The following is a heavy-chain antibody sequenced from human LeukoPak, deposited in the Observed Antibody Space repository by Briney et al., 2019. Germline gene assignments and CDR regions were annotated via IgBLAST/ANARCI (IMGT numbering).Heavy chain of an antibody. CDR3: ARCSPGDSSNFYAVLQY. Sequence: SVKVSCKASGGTFSSYAVSWVRLTPGQGLEWLGGIIPVFGTTTYAQKFQAKVTMTADKSTNTAYLEISSLTSDDTAVYYCARCSPGDSSNFYAVLQYWGQGTQATVST. J-gene: IGHJ4*02. V-gene: IGHV1-69*06. CDR2: IIPVFGTT. D-gene: IGHD3-22*01. CDR1: GGTFSSYA.